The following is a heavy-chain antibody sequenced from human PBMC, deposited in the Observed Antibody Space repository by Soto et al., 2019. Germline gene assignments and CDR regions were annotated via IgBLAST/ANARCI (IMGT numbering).Heavy chain of an antibody. CDR3: AKDPHGRRIAAAGKGLNWFDP. V-gene: IGHV3-23*01. Sequence: GGSLRLSCAASGFTFSSYAMSWVRQAPGKGLEWVSAISGSGGSTYYADSVRGRFTISRDNSKNTLYLQMNSLRAEDTAVYYCAKDPHGRRIAAAGKGLNWFDPWGQGTLVTVSS. CDR2: ISGSGGST. D-gene: IGHD6-13*01. CDR1: GFTFSSYA. J-gene: IGHJ5*02.